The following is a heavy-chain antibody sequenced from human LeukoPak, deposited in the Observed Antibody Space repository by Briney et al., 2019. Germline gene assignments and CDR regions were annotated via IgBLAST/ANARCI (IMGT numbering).Heavy chain of an antibody. CDR1: GYTFTGYY. Sequence: GASVKVSCKASGYTFTGYYMHWVRQAPGQGLEWMGWINPNSGATNYAQKFQGRVTMTRDTSISTAYMELSRLRSDDTAVYYCARDHGSGSYYADYWGQGTLVTVSS. D-gene: IGHD3-10*01. J-gene: IGHJ4*02. V-gene: IGHV1-2*02. CDR2: INPNSGAT. CDR3: ARDHGSGSYYADY.